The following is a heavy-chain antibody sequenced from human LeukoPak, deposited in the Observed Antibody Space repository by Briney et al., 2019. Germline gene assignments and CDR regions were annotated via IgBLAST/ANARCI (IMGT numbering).Heavy chain of an antibody. Sequence: GSLRLSCAASGFTFSGFWMHWVRQAPGKGLEWVAVISYDGSNTYYADSVKGRFTISRDSSKNTLYLQMNSLRAGDTAVYYCARTLMEQVVRGGFDYWGQGTQVTVSS. J-gene: IGHJ4*02. V-gene: IGHV3-30*03. CDR2: ISYDGSNT. CDR3: ARTLMEQVVRGGFDY. D-gene: IGHD3-10*01. CDR1: GFTFSGFW.